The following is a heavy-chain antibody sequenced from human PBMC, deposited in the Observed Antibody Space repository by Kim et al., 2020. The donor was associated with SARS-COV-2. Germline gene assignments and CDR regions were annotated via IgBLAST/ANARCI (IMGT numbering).Heavy chain of an antibody. D-gene: IGHD7-27*01. J-gene: IGHJ4*02. CDR1: GYSVSSDF. V-gene: IGHV3-53*01. CDR2: FYNDGRT. CDR3: VTRAY. Sequence: GGSLRLSCAASGYSVSSDFIMWVRQAPGKGLEWVSTFYNDGRTFYADPVKGRFTVATDYYKNMLSLQMDSLRVEDTALYYCVTRAYWGQGTLVTVSS.